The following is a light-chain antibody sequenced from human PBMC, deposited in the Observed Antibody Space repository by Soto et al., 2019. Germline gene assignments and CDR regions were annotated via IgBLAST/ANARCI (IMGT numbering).Light chain of an antibody. V-gene: IGLV1-44*01. CDR2: LNT. Sequence: SVLTQRPSTSGTQGQRVIISCSGGSSNIGRNPVNWYQKFPGTAPKLLISLNTQRPSGVPDRFSGSKSGTSASLAISGLRSEDEADYYCAAWDDNVYVFGTGTKVTVL. CDR1: SSNIGRNP. CDR3: AAWDDNVYV. J-gene: IGLJ1*01.